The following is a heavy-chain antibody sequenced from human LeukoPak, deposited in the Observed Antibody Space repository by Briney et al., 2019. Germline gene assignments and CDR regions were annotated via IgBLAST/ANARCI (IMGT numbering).Heavy chain of an antibody. V-gene: IGHV1-69*13. J-gene: IGHJ6*02. CDR3: ASRVAATYYYYGMDV. CDR2: IIPIFGTA. D-gene: IGHD2-15*01. Sequence: SVKVSCKASGGTFSSYAISWVRQAPGQGLEWMGGIIPIFGTANYAQKFQGRVTITADESTSTAYMELSSLRSEDTAVYYCASRVAATYYYYGMDVWGQGTTVTVSS. CDR1: GGTFSSYA.